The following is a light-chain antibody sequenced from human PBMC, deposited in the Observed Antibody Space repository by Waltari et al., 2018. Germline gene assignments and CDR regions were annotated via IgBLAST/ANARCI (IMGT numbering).Light chain of an antibody. CDR2: AAS. CDR1: HSVSTY. Sequence: EVVLTQSPGTLSLSPGERATLSCRASHSVSTYLAWYQQRPGQAPRLLIYAASTRATGIPDRFSGSGSVTDFSLTISRLEPEDFAVYSCQNHERLPATFGQGTKGEIK. V-gene: IGKV3-20*01. CDR3: QNHERLPAT. J-gene: IGKJ1*01.